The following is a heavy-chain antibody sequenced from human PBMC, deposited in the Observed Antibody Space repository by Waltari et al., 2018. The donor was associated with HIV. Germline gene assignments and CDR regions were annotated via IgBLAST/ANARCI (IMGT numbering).Heavy chain of an antibody. Sequence: QVHLIQSAFDMKRPGASVTIACKVSGYPLSDLSMHWVRHGPGHRLEWMGGFDPKNGKPVYSQRFWGRVSLAEDTSEDTAYLELNRLTSDDTAVYYCVTLYKQSPLYSNFWGQGTLVTVSP. J-gene: IGHJ1*01. V-gene: IGHV1-24*01. CDR2: FDPKNGKP. CDR3: VTLYKQSPLYSNF. D-gene: IGHD2-15*01. CDR1: GYPLSDLS.